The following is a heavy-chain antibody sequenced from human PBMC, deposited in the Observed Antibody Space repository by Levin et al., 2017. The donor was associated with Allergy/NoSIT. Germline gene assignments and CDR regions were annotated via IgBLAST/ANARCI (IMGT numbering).Heavy chain of an antibody. V-gene: IGHV3-30-3*01. J-gene: IGHJ6*03. CDR2: ISYDGSNK. CDR3: ARGSAHPYYMDV. Sequence: GESLKISCAASGFTFSSYAMHWVRQAPGKGLEWVAVISYDGSNKYYADSVKGRFTISRDNSKNTLYLQMNSLRAEDTAVYYCARGSAHPYYMDVWGKGTTVTVSS. CDR1: GFTFSSYA.